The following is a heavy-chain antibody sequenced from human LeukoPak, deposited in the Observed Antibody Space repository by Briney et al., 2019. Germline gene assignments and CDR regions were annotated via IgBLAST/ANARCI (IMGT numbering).Heavy chain of an antibody. CDR2: IYYSGSA. CDR1: GGSISSSTYY. D-gene: IGHD3-22*01. V-gene: IGHV4-39*01. Sequence: SETLSLTCTVSGGSISSSTYYWGWIRQPPGKGLEWIGSIYYSGSAYYNPSLKSRVTISVDTSKNQFSLKLSSVTAADTAVYFCARPTFSGYYSGPFDIWGQGTIVTVSS. CDR3: ARPTFSGYYSGPFDI. J-gene: IGHJ3*02.